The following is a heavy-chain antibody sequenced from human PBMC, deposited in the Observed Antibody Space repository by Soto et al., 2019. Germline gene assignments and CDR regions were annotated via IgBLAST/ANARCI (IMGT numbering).Heavy chain of an antibody. CDR1: GYTFTSYY. Sequence: ASVKVSCKASGYTFTSYYMHWVRQAPGQGLEWMGIINPSDGSTSYAQKFQGRVTMTRDTSTSTAYMELRSLRSDDTAVYYCARGSSIAVATDAFDIWGQGTMVTVSS. V-gene: IGHV1-46*01. D-gene: IGHD6-19*01. CDR3: ARGSSIAVATDAFDI. J-gene: IGHJ3*02. CDR2: INPSDGST.